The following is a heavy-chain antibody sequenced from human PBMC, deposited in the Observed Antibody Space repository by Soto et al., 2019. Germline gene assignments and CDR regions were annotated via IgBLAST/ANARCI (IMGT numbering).Heavy chain of an antibody. CDR1: GGSISSNNW. V-gene: IGHV4-4*02. CDR2: IYHSGST. D-gene: IGHD4-17*01. Sequence: NPSETLSLTCAVSGGSISSNNWWSWVRQPPGKGLEWIGEIYHSGSTNYNPSLKSRVTLSVDKSKNEFSLKLGSVTAADTAMYYCARAGDYPLTGAFDVWGQGTMVTVSS. J-gene: IGHJ3*01. CDR3: ARAGDYPLTGAFDV.